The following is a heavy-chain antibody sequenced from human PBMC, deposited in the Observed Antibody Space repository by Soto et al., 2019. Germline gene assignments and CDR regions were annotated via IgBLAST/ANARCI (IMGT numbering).Heavy chain of an antibody. D-gene: IGHD3-22*01. Sequence: QVQLQESGPGLVKPSQTLSLTCTVSGGSISSGGYYWSWIRQHPGKGLQWIGYIYQSGYSYYNPSLKSRVTISADTSKNQFSLKLSSVTAADTAVYYCARQVYYYETSGYYPWYLDLWGRGTLVTVSS. CDR2: IYQSGYS. J-gene: IGHJ2*01. CDR3: ARQVYYYETSGYYPWYLDL. V-gene: IGHV4-31*03. CDR1: GGSISSGGYY.